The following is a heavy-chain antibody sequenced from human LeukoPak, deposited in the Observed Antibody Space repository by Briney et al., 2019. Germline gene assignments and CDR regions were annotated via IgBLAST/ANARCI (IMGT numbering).Heavy chain of an antibody. J-gene: IGHJ4*02. Sequence: ASVTVSCTVSGYTLTELSMHWVRQAPGKGLEWMGGVDPEDGETIYAQKFQGRVTMTEDPSTDTAYMELSSLRSEDTAVYYCATDQGYYDYVWGSLWGQGTLVTVSS. CDR2: VDPEDGET. CDR1: GYTLTELS. D-gene: IGHD3-16*01. CDR3: ATDQGYYDYVWGSL. V-gene: IGHV1-24*01.